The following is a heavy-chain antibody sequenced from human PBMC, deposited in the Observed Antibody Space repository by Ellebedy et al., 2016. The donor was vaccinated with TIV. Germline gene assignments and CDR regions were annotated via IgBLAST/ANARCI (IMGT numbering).Heavy chain of an antibody. D-gene: IGHD5-18*01. V-gene: IGHV1-18*01. J-gene: IGHJ4*02. CDR2: INTYKDNR. CDR1: GYTFTNYG. CDR3: ASVDEYSSPGDY. Sequence: AASVKVSCKASGYTFTNYGITWVRQAPGQGLEWMGWINTYKDNRHHAQKFQDRLTMTTDTSTSTAYMELRSLRSDDTAVYYFASVDEYSSPGDYWGQGTLVIVSS.